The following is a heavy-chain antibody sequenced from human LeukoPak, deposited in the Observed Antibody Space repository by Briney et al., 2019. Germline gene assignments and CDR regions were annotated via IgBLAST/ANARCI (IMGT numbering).Heavy chain of an antibody. CDR2: ISYDGSNE. J-gene: IGHJ6*02. Sequence: GRSLRLSCAASGFSFSSYAMHWVRQAPGKGLEWVAVISYDGSNEYYPDSVKGRFTISRDNSKNTLYLQMNSLRAEDTAVYYCARGKPLLPTVTMHNGMDVWGQGTTVTVSS. D-gene: IGHD3-10*01. CDR1: GFSFSSYA. V-gene: IGHV3-30*04. CDR3: ARGKPLLPTVTMHNGMDV.